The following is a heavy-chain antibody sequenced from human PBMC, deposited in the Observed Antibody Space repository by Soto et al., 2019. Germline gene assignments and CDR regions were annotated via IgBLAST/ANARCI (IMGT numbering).Heavy chain of an antibody. CDR1: GYSISSGYY. D-gene: IGHD3-3*01. CDR2: IYHSGST. CDR3: AREPSDFWSGYYTDDY. V-gene: IGHV4-38-2*02. Sequence: SETLSLTCAVSGYSISSGYYWGWIRQPPGKGLEWIGSIYHSGSTYYNPSLKSRVTISVDTSKNQFSLKLSSVTGADTAVYYCAREPSDFWSGYYTDDYWGQGTLVTVSS. J-gene: IGHJ4*02.